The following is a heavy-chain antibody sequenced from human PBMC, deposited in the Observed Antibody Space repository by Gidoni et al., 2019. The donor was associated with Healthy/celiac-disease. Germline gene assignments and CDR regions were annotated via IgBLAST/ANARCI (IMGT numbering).Heavy chain of an antibody. CDR1: GFTFSSYA. CDR3: ARGGVLRYFDWFTSLVLTRSFDY. V-gene: IGHV3-30-3*01. CDR2: ISYDGSNK. Sequence: QVQLVESGGGVVQPGRSLRLSCAASGFTFSSYAMHWVRQAPGKGLEWVAVISYDGSNKYYADSVKGRFTISRDNSKNTLYLQMNSLRAEDTAVYYCARGGVLRYFDWFTSLVLTRSFDYWGQGTLVTVSS. D-gene: IGHD3-9*01. J-gene: IGHJ4*02.